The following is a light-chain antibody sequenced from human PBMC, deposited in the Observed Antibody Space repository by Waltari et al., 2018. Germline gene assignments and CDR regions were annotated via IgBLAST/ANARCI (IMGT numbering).Light chain of an antibody. V-gene: IGKV3-20*01. CDR3: QQYGDSPRT. J-gene: IGKJ1*01. Sequence: EIVLPHSPGTLSLSPGVRPTLSCRASKNVSNSFLAWYQQKRGQAPRLLMYGASTRGDDMPDRFSGSGSGADFTITINSLQPEDFAVYYCQQYGDSPRTFGQGTRV. CDR2: GAS. CDR1: KNVSNSF.